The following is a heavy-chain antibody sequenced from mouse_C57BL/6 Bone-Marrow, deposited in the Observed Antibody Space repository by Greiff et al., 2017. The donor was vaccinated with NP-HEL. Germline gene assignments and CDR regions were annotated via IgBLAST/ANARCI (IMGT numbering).Heavy chain of an antibody. V-gene: IGHV2-2*01. CDR1: GFSLTSYG. CDR2: IWSGGST. Sequence: QVQLKESGPGLVQPSQSLSITCTVSGFSLTSYGVHWVRQSPGKGLEWLGVIWSGGSTDYNAAFISRLSISKDNSKSQVFFKMNSLQADDTAIYYCARNEITTVVANYAMDYWGQGTSVTVSS. D-gene: IGHD1-1*01. J-gene: IGHJ4*01. CDR3: ARNEITTVVANYAMDY.